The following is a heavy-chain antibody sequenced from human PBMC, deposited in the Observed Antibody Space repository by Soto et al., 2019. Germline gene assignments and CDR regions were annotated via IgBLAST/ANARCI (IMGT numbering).Heavy chain of an antibody. CDR2: MNPNSGNT. Sequence: ASVTVSCTASGYTFTSYDIDWVRQATGQGLEWMGWMNPNSGNTGYAQKFQGRVTMTRNTSISTAYMELNSLRSEDTAVYYCAREKVGANDYWGQGTLVTVSS. J-gene: IGHJ4*02. CDR1: GYTFTSYD. V-gene: IGHV1-8*01. CDR3: AREKVGANDY. D-gene: IGHD1-26*01.